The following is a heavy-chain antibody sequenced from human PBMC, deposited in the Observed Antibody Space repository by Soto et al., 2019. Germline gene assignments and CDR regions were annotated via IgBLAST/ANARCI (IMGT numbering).Heavy chain of an antibody. D-gene: IGHD6-13*01. CDR3: ARGPHGRIAEAGSYYYGMDV. CDR2: TYYRSKWYN. CDR1: GDSVSSNSAA. J-gene: IGHJ6*02. Sequence: PSQTLSLTCAISGDSVSSNSAAWNWIRQSPSRGLEWLGRTYYRSKWYNDYAVSVKSRITINPDTSKNQFSLQLNSVTPEDTAVYYCARGPHGRIAEAGSYYYGMDVWGQGTTVTVSS. V-gene: IGHV6-1*01.